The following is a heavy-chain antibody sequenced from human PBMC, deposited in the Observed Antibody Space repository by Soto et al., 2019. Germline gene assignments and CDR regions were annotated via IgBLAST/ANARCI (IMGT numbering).Heavy chain of an antibody. CDR3: ARGVGRYGSNLDY. D-gene: IGHD1-26*01. J-gene: IGHJ4*02. V-gene: IGHV4-59*01. CDR1: GASISGYC. Sequence: QVQLQESGPGLVNPSETLPLTCTASGASISGYCWSWVRQPPGEGLVRMANIFNSGGTNYKPSLKSRVVISVDTSRNQFSLKLSPVIAADTAVYYCARGVGRYGSNLDYWGQGTLVTVSS. CDR2: IFNSGGT.